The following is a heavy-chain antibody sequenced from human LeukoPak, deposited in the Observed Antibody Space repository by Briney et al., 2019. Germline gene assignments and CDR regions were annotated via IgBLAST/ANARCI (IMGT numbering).Heavy chain of an antibody. CDR3: AKALDGYNGMDV. D-gene: IGHD3-16*02. V-gene: IGHV3-23*01. Sequence: GGSLRLSCAASGFTFSSYAMSWVRQAPGKGLVWVSGISGSGRSTHSADSVKGRFTISRDNSKNMLYLQMNSLRAEDTALYYCAKALDGYNGMDVWGQGTTVIVSS. J-gene: IGHJ6*02. CDR1: GFTFSSYA. CDR2: ISGSGRST.